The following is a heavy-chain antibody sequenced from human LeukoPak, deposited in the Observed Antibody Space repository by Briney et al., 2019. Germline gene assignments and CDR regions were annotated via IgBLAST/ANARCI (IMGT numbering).Heavy chain of an antibody. J-gene: IGHJ4*02. CDR1: GYTFTSYY. D-gene: IGHD2-15*01. CDR2: INPSGGST. CDR3: ARDSFGGSWLRELRRGYFDY. Sequence: ASVKVSCKASGYTFTSYYMHWVRQAPGQGLEWMGIINPSGGSTSYAQEFQGRVTMTRDTSTSTVYMELSSLRSEDTAVYYCARDSFGGSWLRELRRGYFDYWGQGTLVTVSS. V-gene: IGHV1-46*01.